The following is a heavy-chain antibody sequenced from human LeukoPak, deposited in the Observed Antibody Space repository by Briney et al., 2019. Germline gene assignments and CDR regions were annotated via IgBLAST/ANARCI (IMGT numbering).Heavy chain of an antibody. CDR3: ARGSGYFDY. Sequence: SETLSLTCTVPGGSISSGGYYWSWIRQPPGKGLEWIGYIYHSGSTYYNPSLKSRVTISVDRSKNQFSLKLSSVTAADTAVYYCARGSGYFDYWGQGTLVTVSS. CDR2: IYHSGST. CDR1: GGSISSGGYY. J-gene: IGHJ4*02. D-gene: IGHD1-1*01. V-gene: IGHV4-30-2*01.